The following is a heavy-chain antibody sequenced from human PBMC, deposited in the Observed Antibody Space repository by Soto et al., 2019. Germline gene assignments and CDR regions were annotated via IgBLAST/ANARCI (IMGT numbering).Heavy chain of an antibody. CDR1: GGTFSSYA. D-gene: IGHD6-19*01. Sequence: SVKVSCKASGGTFSSYAISWVRQAPGQGLEWMGGIIPIFGTANYAQKFQGRVTITADESTSTAYMELSSLRSEDTAGYYCARSIAVAGTDYFDYWGQGTLVTVSS. CDR2: IIPIFGTA. J-gene: IGHJ4*02. V-gene: IGHV1-69*13. CDR3: ARSIAVAGTDYFDY.